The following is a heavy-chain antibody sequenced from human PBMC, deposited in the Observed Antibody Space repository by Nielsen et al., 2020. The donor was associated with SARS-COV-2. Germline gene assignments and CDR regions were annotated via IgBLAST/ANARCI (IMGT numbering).Heavy chain of an antibody. Sequence: ASVKVSCKTSGYTFTGYYLHWVRLVPGQGLEWMGRINPNSGLTNYAQKFLGRVTMTTDTSTSTAYMELRSLRSDDTAVYYCARPITNNYYYYYMDVWGKGTTVTVSS. CDR1: GYTFTGYY. CDR2: INPNSGLT. CDR3: ARPITNNYYYYYMDV. D-gene: IGHD1-1*01. J-gene: IGHJ6*03. V-gene: IGHV1-2*06.